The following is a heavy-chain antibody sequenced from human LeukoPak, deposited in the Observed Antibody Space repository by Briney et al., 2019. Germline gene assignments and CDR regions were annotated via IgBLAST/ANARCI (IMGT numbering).Heavy chain of an antibody. Sequence: GASVKVSCKASGYTFSNYYLHWLRLAPRQGPEWLGIINPSGSTNYAQKFEGRVTMTSDLSTSTVYMELNSLRSEDTAIYYCARDVAPRPGPVHYFDFRGQGTLVTVSS. J-gene: IGHJ4*02. CDR1: GYTFSNYY. CDR3: ARDVAPRPGPVHYFDF. V-gene: IGHV1-46*01. CDR2: INPSGST. D-gene: IGHD6-6*01.